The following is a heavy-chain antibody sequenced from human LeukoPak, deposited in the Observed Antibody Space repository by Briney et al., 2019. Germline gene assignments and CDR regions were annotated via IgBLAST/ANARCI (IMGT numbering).Heavy chain of an antibody. V-gene: IGHV3-23*01. CDR3: AKGRPVRTSGWYYFDY. D-gene: IGHD6-19*01. CDR1: GFTFSTYA. J-gene: IGHJ4*02. CDR2: ISKGGSDT. Sequence: GGSLRLSCAASGFTFSTYAMSWVRQAPGKGLEWISLISKGGSDTFYEDSVKGRFTISRDTSKDTLYLQMTGLRAEDTAVYYCAKGRPVRTSGWYYFDYWGQGTLVPVSS.